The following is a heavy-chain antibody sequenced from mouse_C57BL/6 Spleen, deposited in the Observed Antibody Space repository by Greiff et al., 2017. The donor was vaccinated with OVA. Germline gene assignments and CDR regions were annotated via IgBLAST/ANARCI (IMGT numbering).Heavy chain of an antibody. CDR2: IYPGDGDT. CDR3: ASHYEGPWFAY. J-gene: IGHJ3*01. CDR1: GYAFSSSW. D-gene: IGHD1-1*01. Sequence: QVQLKQSGPELVKPGASVKISCKASGYAFSSSWMNWVKQRPGKGLEWIGRIYPGDGDTNYNGKFKGKATLTADKSSSTAYMQLSSLTSEDSAVYFCASHYEGPWFAYWGQGTLVTVSA. V-gene: IGHV1-82*01.